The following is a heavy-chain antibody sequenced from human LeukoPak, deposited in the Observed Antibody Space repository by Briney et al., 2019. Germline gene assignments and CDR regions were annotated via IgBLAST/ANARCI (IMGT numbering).Heavy chain of an antibody. Sequence: SETLSLTCAVYGGSFSGYYWSWIRQPPGKGLEWIGEINHSGSTNYNPSLKSRVTISVDMSKNQFSLKLSSVTAADTAVYYCASRASYDSSGYYVFDFWGQGTLVTVSS. J-gene: IGHJ4*02. D-gene: IGHD3-22*01. CDR2: INHSGST. CDR1: GGSFSGYY. CDR3: ASRASYDSSGYYVFDF. V-gene: IGHV4-34*01.